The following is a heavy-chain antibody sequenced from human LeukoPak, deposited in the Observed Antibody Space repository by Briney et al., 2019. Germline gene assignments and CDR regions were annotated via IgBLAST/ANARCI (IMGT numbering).Heavy chain of an antibody. CDR3: TSGAEYYDILTGYYPYYYYGMDV. Sequence: GGSLRLSCAASGFTFSDYAMSWVRHAPGKGLEWVGFIRSKAYGGTTEYAASVKGRFTISRDDSKSIAYLQMNSLKTEDTAVYYCTSGAEYYDILTGYYPYYYYGMDVWGQGTTVSVSS. CDR1: GFTFSDYA. V-gene: IGHV3-49*04. J-gene: IGHJ6*02. CDR2: IRSKAYGGTT. D-gene: IGHD3-9*01.